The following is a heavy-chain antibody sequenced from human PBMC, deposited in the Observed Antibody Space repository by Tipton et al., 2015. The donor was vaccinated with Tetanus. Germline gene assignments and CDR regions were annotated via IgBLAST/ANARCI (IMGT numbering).Heavy chain of an antibody. CDR1: GFTFSSYG. CDR2: SWYDGTDK. J-gene: IGHJ4*02. D-gene: IGHD2-15*01. V-gene: IGHV3-33*01. Sequence: SLRLSCAASGFTFSSYGIHWVRQAPGKGLEWVAVSWYDGTDKYYADSVKGRFTISRDNSKNPLYLQMNSLRAEDTAVYYCAREADCSGGSCFSGDFDNWGQGTQVTVSS. CDR3: AREADCSGGSCFSGDFDN.